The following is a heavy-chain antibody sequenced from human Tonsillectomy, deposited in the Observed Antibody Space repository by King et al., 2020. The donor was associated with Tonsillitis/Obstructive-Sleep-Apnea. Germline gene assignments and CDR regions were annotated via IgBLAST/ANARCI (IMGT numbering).Heavy chain of an antibody. V-gene: IGHV5-51*01. CDR2: IYPGDSDT. CDR3: ARLDNTGSSLLFGGHFDL. D-gene: IGHD1-26*01. Sequence: VQLVESGAEVKKPGESLKIFCQGSGYRFTSYWIAWVRQWPGKGLDWMGIIYPGDSDTEYSPSFQGQVTISADKSIDTAYLQWRSLRASDTAMYYCARLDNTGSSLLFGGHFDLWGRGTLVTVSS. J-gene: IGHJ2*01. CDR1: GYRFTSYW.